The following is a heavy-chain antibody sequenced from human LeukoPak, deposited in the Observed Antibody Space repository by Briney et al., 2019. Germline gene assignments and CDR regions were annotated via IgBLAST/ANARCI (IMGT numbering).Heavy chain of an antibody. V-gene: IGHV3-11*04. CDR3: ARVYFSSSSWYVDYYYYMDV. Sequence: GGSLRLSCAASGFTVSANYMSWVRQAPGKGLEWVSYISSSSRTIYYADSVKGRFTISSDNAKNSLYLQMNSLRAEDTAVYYCARVYFSSSSWYVDYYYYMDVWGKGTTVTVSS. D-gene: IGHD6-13*01. J-gene: IGHJ6*03. CDR1: GFTVSANY. CDR2: ISSSSRTI.